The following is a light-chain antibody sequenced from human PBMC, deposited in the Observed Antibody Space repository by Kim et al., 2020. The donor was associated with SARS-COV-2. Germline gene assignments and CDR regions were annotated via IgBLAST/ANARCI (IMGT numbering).Light chain of an antibody. J-gene: IGKJ4*01. CDR1: QSSSSY. V-gene: IGKV3-11*01. CDR3: HQRNSWPLT. Sequence: APGERATLSGRASQSSSSYLAWYQQKPGQAPRLLSEDASNRAPGVPARFSGRGCGTDFTLTISSLEPEDFAVYYCHQRNSWPLTFGGGTKVDIK. CDR2: DAS.